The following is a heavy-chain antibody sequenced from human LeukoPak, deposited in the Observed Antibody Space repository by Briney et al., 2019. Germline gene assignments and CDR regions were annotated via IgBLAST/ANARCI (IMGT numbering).Heavy chain of an antibody. CDR3: ARGWREIYGGAFDP. V-gene: IGHV4-34*01. D-gene: IGHD3-16*01. Sequence: SETLSLTCAVYGGSFSGYYWSWIRQPPGKGLEWIGEINHSGSTNYNPSLKSRVTISVDTSKNQFSLKLSSVTAADTAVYYCARGWREIYGGAFDPWGQGTLVTVSS. CDR2: INHSGST. CDR1: GGSFSGYY. J-gene: IGHJ5*02.